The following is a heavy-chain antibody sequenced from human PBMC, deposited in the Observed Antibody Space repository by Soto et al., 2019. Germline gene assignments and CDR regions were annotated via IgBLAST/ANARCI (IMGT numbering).Heavy chain of an antibody. CDR3: ARRGLEYYDSVPIPYGMDV. CDR1: GYTFTGYY. V-gene: IGHV1-2*04. D-gene: IGHD3-3*01. J-gene: IGHJ6*02. Sequence: ASVKVSCKASGYTFTGYYMHWVRQAPGQGLEWMGWINPNSGGTNYAQKFQGWVTMTRDTSISTAYMELSRLRSDDTAVYYCARRGLEYYDSVPIPYGMDVWGQGTTVTVSS. CDR2: INPNSGGT.